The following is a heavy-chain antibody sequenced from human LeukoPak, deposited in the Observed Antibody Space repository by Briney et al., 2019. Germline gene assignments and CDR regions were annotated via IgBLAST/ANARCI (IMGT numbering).Heavy chain of an antibody. CDR2: INPNSGGT. J-gene: IGHJ5*01. CDR3: ARVDVLRFLEWFDY. CDR1: GYTFTGDY. V-gene: IGHV1-2*02. Sequence: ASVKVSCKASGYTFTGDYMHWLRQAPGQGLEWMGWINPNSGGTNYAQKFQGRVTMTRDTSISTAYMELSRLRSDDTAVYYCARVDVLRFLEWFDYWGQGTLVTVSS. D-gene: IGHD3-3*01.